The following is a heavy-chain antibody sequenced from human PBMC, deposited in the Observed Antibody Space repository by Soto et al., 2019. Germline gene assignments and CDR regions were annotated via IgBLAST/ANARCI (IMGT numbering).Heavy chain of an antibody. CDR2: INTDGTGT. V-gene: IGHV3-74*01. Sequence: GGSLRLSCAASGFTFDSDWLHWVRQPPGKGLEWVSRINTDGTGTSYADSVKGRFTISRDNAKNTLYLQMNSLRAEDTAIYYFTRDRPGPQHYFVDWGQGNMVNLSS. CDR1: GFTFDSDW. CDR3: TRDRPGPQHYFVD. D-gene: IGHD6-6*01. J-gene: IGHJ4*02.